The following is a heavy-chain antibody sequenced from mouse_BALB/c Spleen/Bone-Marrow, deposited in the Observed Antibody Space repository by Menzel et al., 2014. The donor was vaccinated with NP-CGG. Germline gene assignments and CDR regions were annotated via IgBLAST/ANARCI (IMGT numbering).Heavy chain of an antibody. Sequence: ELVKQGKYVKLSCKTSGYTFTSYWMHWVKQRPGQGLEWIGEINPNNGRTNYNEKFRNKATLTVDKSSSTAYIQLSSLTSEDSVVYYCARYYNWYFDVWGAGTTVTVSS. D-gene: IGHD1-1*01. CDR1: GYTFTSYW. CDR3: ARYYNWYFDV. CDR2: INPNNGRT. J-gene: IGHJ1*01. V-gene: IGHV1S81*02.